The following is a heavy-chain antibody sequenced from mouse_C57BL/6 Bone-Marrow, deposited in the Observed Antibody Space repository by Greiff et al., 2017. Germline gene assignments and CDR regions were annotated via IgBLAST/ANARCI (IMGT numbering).Heavy chain of an antibody. V-gene: IGHV5-17*01. CDR3: ARGYYSNDGGYAMDY. J-gene: IGHJ4*01. D-gene: IGHD2-12*01. CDR1: GFTFSDYG. Sequence: EVQRVESGGGLVKPGGSLKLSCAASGFTFSDYGMHWVRQAPEKGLEWVAYISSGSSAIYYADTVKGRFTISSGNAKNTLFLQMTSLRSEDTAMYYCARGYYSNDGGYAMDYWGQGTSVTVSS. CDR2: ISSGSSAI.